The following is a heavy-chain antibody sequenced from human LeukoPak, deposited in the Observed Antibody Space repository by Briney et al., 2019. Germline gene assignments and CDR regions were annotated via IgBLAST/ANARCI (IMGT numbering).Heavy chain of an antibody. CDR2: INTNTGNP. CDR1: GYTLTELS. J-gene: IGHJ4*02. CDR3: ARGGSGSYPSMLY. Sequence: ASVKVSCKVSGYTLTELSMHWVRQAPGQGLEWMGWINTNTGNPTYAQGFTGRFVFSLDTSVSTAYLQISSLKAEDTAVYYCARGGSGSYPSMLYWGQGTLVTVSS. V-gene: IGHV7-4-1*02. D-gene: IGHD3-10*01.